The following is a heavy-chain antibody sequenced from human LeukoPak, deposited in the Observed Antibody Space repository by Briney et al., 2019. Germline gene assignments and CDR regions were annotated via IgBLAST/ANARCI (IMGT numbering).Heavy chain of an antibody. J-gene: IGHJ1*01. CDR3: ARDPRTYCSSTSCPLYFQH. CDR1: GGTFSSYA. CDR2: IIPIFGTA. Sequence: SVKVSCKASGGTFSSYAISWVRQAPGQGLEWMGGIIPIFGTANYAQKFQGRVTITAGESTSTAYMELSSLRSEDTAVYYCARDPRTYCSSTSCPLYFQHWGQGTLVTVSS. V-gene: IGHV1-69*13. D-gene: IGHD2-2*01.